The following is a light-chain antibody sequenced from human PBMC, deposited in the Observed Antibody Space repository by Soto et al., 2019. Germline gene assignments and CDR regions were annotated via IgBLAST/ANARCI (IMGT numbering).Light chain of an antibody. CDR2: HVS. V-gene: IGLV2-14*01. CDR3: SSYTSTSTYV. CDR1: SSDVGGYNY. J-gene: IGLJ1*01. Sequence: QSVLTQPASVSGSPGQSITISCTGTSSDVGGYNYVSWYQQYPGKAPKLMIYHVSNRPSGVSNRFSGSKSGNSASLTISGLQAEDEAVYYCSSYTSTSTYVFGTGTKVTVL.